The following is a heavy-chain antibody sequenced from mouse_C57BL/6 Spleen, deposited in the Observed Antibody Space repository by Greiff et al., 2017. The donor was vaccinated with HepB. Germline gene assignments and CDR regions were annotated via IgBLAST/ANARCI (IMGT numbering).Heavy chain of an antibody. CDR3: ARDGSGTFDY. CDR2: IRNKANGYTT. J-gene: IGHJ2*01. D-gene: IGHD4-1*01. CDR1: GFTFTDYY. Sequence: EVKLVESGGGLVQPGGSLSLSCAASGFTFTDYYMSWVRQPPGKALEWLGFIRNKANGYTTEYSASVKGRFTISRDNSQSILYLQMNALRADDSATYYCARDGSGTFDYWGQGTTLTVSS. V-gene: IGHV7-3*01.